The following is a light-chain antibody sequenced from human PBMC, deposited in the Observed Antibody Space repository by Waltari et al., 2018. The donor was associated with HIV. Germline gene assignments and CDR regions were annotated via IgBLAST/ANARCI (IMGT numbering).Light chain of an antibody. CDR3: QHRSNWPLT. Sequence: EIVLTQSPATLSLSPGERATLSCRARQGVSSYLAWYQQKPGQAPRRLIYDASNRATGIPARFSGSGSVTDFSLTISSLGPEDFAVYYCQHRSNWPLTFGGGTKVEIK. CDR2: DAS. V-gene: IGKV3-11*01. CDR1: QGVSSY. J-gene: IGKJ4*01.